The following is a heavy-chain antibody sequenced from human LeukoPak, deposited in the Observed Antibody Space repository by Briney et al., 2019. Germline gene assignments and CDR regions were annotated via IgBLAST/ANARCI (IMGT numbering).Heavy chain of an antibody. CDR3: ARGRGWFGELRKRWFDP. CDR2: INHSGST. CDR1: GGSFSGYY. D-gene: IGHD3-10*01. V-gene: IGHV4-34*01. Sequence: SETLSLTCAVYGGSFSGYYWSWIRQPPGKGLEWIGEINHSGSTNYNPSLKSRITISVDTSKNQFSLKLSSVAAADTAVYYCARGRGWFGELRKRWFDPWGQGTLVTVSS. J-gene: IGHJ5*02.